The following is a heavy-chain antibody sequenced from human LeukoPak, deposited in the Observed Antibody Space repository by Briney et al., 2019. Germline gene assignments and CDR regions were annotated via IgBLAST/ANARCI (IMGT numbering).Heavy chain of an antibody. J-gene: IGHJ5*02. CDR2: INPNSGGT. CDR3: ARDLPYDYVWGSYRYTIASWFDP. D-gene: IGHD3-16*02. CDR1: GYTFTGYY. Sequence: ASVKVSCKATGYTFTGYYMDWVRQAPGQGLEWMGRINPNSGGTNYAQKFQGRVTMTRDTSISTAYMELSRLRSDDTAVYYCARDLPYDYVWGSYRYTIASWFDPWGQGTLVTVSS. V-gene: IGHV1-2*06.